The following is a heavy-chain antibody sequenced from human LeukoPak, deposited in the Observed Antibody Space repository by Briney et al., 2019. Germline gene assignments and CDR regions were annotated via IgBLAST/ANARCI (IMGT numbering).Heavy chain of an antibody. V-gene: IGHV4-59*01. J-gene: IGHJ4*02. CDR3: ARLTLYSRVIDY. D-gene: IGHD6-13*01. CDR1: GGSISSYY. CDR2: IYYSGST. Sequence: PSETLSLTCTVSGGSISSYYWSWIRQPPGKGLEWIGYIYYSGSTNYNPSLKSRVTTSVDTSKNQSSLKLSSVTAADTAVYYCARLTLYSRVIDYWGQGTLVTVSS.